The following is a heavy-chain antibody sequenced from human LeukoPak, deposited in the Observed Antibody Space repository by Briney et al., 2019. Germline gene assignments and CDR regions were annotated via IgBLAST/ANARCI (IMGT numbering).Heavy chain of an antibody. CDR2: ISPSGDSP. D-gene: IGHD1-26*01. Sequence: ASVKVSCKASGFTLTQYYLHWVRQAPGQGLESVGMISPSGDSPPYAQKFQDRVTMTRDMSTSTVYMELSNLRSEDTAVCFCARLVTGSNPADFWGQGTLVTVSS. V-gene: IGHV1-46*01. J-gene: IGHJ4*02. CDR3: ARLVTGSNPADF. CDR1: GFTLTQYY.